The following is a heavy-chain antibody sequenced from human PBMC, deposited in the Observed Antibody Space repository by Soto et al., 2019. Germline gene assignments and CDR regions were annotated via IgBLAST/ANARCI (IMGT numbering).Heavy chain of an antibody. CDR2: ISYDGSNK. Sequence: GGSLRLSCAASGFTFSSYAMHWVRQAPGKGLEWVAVISYDGSNKYYADSVKGRFTISRDNSKNTLYLQMNSLRAEDTAVYYCAREVNSSSWYPYYGMDVWGQGTTVTVSS. V-gene: IGHV3-30-3*01. J-gene: IGHJ6*02. D-gene: IGHD6-13*01. CDR1: GFTFSSYA. CDR3: AREVNSSSWYPYYGMDV.